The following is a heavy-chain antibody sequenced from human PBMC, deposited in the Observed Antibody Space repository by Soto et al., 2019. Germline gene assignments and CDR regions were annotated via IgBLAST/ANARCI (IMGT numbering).Heavy chain of an antibody. J-gene: IGHJ4*02. CDR2: ISGTGGSI. CDR1: GFRFSTYT. D-gene: IGHD4-4*01. Sequence: KPGGSLRLSCAASGFRFSTYTMNWVRQAPGKRLEWVSSISGTGGSIYYADSVKGRFTISRDNAKSSLYLQMNSLRVEDTAVYYCAGDLETTVAAFDFWGLGTLVTVSS. V-gene: IGHV3-21*01. CDR3: AGDLETTVAAFDF.